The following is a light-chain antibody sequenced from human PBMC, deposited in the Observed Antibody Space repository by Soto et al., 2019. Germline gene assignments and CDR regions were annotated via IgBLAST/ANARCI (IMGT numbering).Light chain of an antibody. CDR1: QSVNNY. Sequence: EIVLTQSPATLSLSPGERATLSCRASQSVNNYLAWYQQKPGQAPRLLIYDASNRATGIPARFSGSGSGTDFTLTISCLETEEFAVYYCQQRSNWPLTFGGGTKVEIK. J-gene: IGKJ4*01. CDR2: DAS. CDR3: QQRSNWPLT. V-gene: IGKV3-11*01.